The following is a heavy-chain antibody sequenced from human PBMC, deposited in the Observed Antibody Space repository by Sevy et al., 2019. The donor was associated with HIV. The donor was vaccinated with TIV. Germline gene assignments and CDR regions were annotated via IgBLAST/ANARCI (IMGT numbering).Heavy chain of an antibody. V-gene: IGHV4-61*02. CDR2: ISTSGST. CDR3: ARDGPGDWGTNCFAFDI. CDR1: GGSISSGSYY. Sequence: SETLSLTCTVSGGSISSGSYYWSWIRQPAGKGLEWVGRISTSGSTNYNPSLKSRVTILRDTSKNQFSLRLTSMTAADTAVYYCARDGPGDWGTNCFAFDIWGQGTMVTVSS. J-gene: IGHJ3*02. D-gene: IGHD2-21*02.